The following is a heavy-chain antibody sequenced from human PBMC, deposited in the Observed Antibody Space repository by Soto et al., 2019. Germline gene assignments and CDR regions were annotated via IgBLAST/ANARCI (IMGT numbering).Heavy chain of an antibody. D-gene: IGHD3-10*01. J-gene: IGHJ6*02. V-gene: IGHV4-30-4*01. CDR1: GGSISSGDYY. CDR2: IYYSGST. Sequence: NPSETLSLTCTVSGGSISSGDYYWSWIRQPPGKGLEWIGYIYYSGSTYYNPSLKSRVTISVDTSKNQFSLKLSSVTAADTAVYYCARDKSYYYGSGSLFYYYYGMDVWGQGTTVTVS. CDR3: ARDKSYYYGSGSLFYYYYGMDV.